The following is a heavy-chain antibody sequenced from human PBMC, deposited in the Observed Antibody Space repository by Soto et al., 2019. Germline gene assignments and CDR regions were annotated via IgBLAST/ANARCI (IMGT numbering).Heavy chain of an antibody. CDR1: IDTLTRYH. CDR2: INPHGGST. D-gene: IGHD1-26*01. Sequence: ASVKVSCKALIDTLTRYHINCVRQDPGQGLEWIGVINPHGGSTVYAQKFQGRVTMTRDTSASTVYMELSSLRSEDTAVYYCARSSGGNFGIIIEGPNWFDPWGQGTLVTVS. CDR3: ARSSGGNFGIIIEGPNWFDP. J-gene: IGHJ5*02. V-gene: IGHV1-46*01.